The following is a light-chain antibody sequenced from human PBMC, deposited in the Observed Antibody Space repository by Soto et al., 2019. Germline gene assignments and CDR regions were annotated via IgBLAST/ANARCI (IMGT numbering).Light chain of an antibody. V-gene: IGKV1-5*03. Sequence: DIQMTQSPSTLSASVGDRVTITCRASQSINSWLAWYQQKPGKAPRLLIYRASSLEGGVPSRFSGSVSGAEFTLTISSLQPDDFATYYCQHYDSYSGTFAPGTKVDIK. CDR2: RAS. CDR1: QSINSW. CDR3: QHYDSYSGT. J-gene: IGKJ3*01.